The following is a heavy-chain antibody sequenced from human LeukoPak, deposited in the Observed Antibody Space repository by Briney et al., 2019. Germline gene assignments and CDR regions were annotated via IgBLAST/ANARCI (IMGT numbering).Heavy chain of an antibody. CDR1: GGSFSGYY. CDR2: INHSGST. Sequence: PSETLSLTCAVYGGSFSGYYWSWIRQPPGKGLEWIGEINHSGSTNYNPSLKSRVTISVDTSKNQFSLKLSSVTAADTAVYYCARLWRGNYLNFDYWGQGTLVTVSS. CDR3: ARLWRGNYLNFDY. V-gene: IGHV4-34*01. D-gene: IGHD1-26*01. J-gene: IGHJ4*02.